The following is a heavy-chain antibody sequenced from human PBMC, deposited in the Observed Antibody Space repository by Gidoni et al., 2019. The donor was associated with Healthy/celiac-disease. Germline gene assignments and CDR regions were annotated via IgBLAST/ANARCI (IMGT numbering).Heavy chain of an antibody. CDR2: ISAYNGNT. D-gene: IGHD3-16*01. V-gene: IGHV1-18*01. J-gene: IGHJ4*02. Sequence: QVQLVQSGAEVKKPGASVTVSCKASGSPFTTNGFSWVRQAPGQGLAWMGWISAYNGNTNYAQKLQGRVTMTTDTSTSTAYMELRSLRSDDTAVYYCARVWGEYNRPNDYWGQGTLVTVSS. CDR3: ARVWGEYNRPNDY. CDR1: GSPFTTNG.